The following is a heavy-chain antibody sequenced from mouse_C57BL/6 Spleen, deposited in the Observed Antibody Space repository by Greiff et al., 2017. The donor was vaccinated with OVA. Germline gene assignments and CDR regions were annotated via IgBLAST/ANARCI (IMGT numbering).Heavy chain of an antibody. Sequence: VQLQQPGAELVMPGASVKLSCKASGYTFTSYWMHWVKQRPGQGLEWIGEIDPSDSYTNYHQKFKGKSTLTVDKSSSTAYMQLSSLTSEDSAVYYCARERGSTWGAMDYWGQGTSVTVSS. V-gene: IGHV1-69*01. D-gene: IGHD1-1*01. J-gene: IGHJ4*01. CDR3: ARERGSTWGAMDY. CDR2: IDPSDSYT. CDR1: GYTFTSYW.